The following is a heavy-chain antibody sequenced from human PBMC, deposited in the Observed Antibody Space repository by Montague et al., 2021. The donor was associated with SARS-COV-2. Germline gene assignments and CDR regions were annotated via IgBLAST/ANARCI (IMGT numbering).Heavy chain of an antibody. CDR3: TRDYRSIVGDGLDI. V-gene: IGHV3-48*03. CDR1: GFTFSNYD. J-gene: IGHJ3*02. CDR2: ISTSAYTT. D-gene: IGHD3-16*02. Sequence: SLRLSCAASGFTFSNYDLNWVRQAPGKGSEWISYISTSAYTTSYAGSVKSRFTISRDNGKNSLYLQMNSLRVEDTAVYYCTRDYRSIVGDGLDIWGQGTKVTVSS.